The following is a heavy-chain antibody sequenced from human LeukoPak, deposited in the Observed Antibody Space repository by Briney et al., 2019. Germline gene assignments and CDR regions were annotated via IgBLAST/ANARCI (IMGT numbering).Heavy chain of an antibody. V-gene: IGHV3-30*04. CDR2: ISYDGTNK. Sequence: GRSLRLSCAASGFILSSYAMYWVRQAPGKGLEWVAVISYDGTNKYYADSVKGRFTISRDNSKNTGYLQMNSRRAEDTAVYYCARDRDRDIIGDGMDVWGKGTTVTVSS. CDR1: GFILSSYA. D-gene: IGHD2-15*01. CDR3: ARDRDRDIIGDGMDV. J-gene: IGHJ6*04.